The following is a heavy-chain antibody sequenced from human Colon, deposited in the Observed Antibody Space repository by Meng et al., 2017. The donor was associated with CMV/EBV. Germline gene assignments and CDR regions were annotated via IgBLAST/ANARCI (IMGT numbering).Heavy chain of an antibody. CDR3: ARREILGYSEGLYAFNV. D-gene: IGHD5-18*01. CDR2: IYSGGIHSDGDT. Sequence: GGSLRLSCAASGFHVRSNYMAWVRQAPGKGLEWVSVIYSGGIHSDGDTYHTDSVKGRFTISRDNSKNTLYLQMDSLRTEDTAVYYCARREILGYSEGLYAFNVWGQGTGVTVSS. J-gene: IGHJ3*01. CDR1: GFHVRSNY. V-gene: IGHV3-53*05.